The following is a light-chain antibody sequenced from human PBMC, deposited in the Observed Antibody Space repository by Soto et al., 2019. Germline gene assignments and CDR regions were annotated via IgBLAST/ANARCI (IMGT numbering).Light chain of an antibody. V-gene: IGLV2-23*01. J-gene: IGLJ2*01. CDR3: CSYAGSSISVV. CDR2: EGS. CDR1: SSDVGSYNL. Sequence: QSALTQPASVSGSPGQSITISCTGTSSDVGSYNLVSWYQHPPDKAPKLMIYEGSKRPSGVSNRFSGSKSGNTAYLTISGLQAEDDADYYCCSYAGSSISVVFGGGTKLTVL.